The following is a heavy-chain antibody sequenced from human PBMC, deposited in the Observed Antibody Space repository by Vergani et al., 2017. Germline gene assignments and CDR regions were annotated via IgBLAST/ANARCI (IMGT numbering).Heavy chain of an antibody. CDR3: ARMGDSGYDSSGYYYDY. Sequence: QVQLVQSGAEVKKPGSSVKVSCKASGGTFSSYAISWVRQAPGQGLEWMGGIIPIFGTANYAQKFQGSVTITADESTSTAYMELSSLRSEDTAVYYCARMGDSGYDSSGYYYDYWGQGTLVTVSS. V-gene: IGHV1-69*01. CDR1: GGTFSSYA. J-gene: IGHJ4*02. CDR2: IIPIFGTA. D-gene: IGHD3-22*01.